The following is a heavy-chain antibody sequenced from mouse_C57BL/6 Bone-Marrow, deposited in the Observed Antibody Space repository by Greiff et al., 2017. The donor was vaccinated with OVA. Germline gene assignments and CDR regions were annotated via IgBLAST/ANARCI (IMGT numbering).Heavy chain of an antibody. V-gene: IGHV1-82*01. J-gene: IGHJ3*01. CDR1: GYAFSSSW. CDR2: IYPGDGDT. Sequence: QVQLKQSGPELVKPGASVKISCKASGYAFSSSWMNWVKQRPGKGLEWIGRIYPGDGDTNYNGKFKGKATLTADKSSSTAYMQLSSLTSEDSAVYFCARYLDDYDEAWFAYWGQGTLVTVSA. D-gene: IGHD2-4*01. CDR3: ARYLDDYDEAWFAY.